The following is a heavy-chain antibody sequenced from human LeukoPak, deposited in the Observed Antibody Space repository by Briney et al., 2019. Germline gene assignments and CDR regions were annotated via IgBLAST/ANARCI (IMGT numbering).Heavy chain of an antibody. CDR2: ISSSSYYI. D-gene: IGHD6-13*01. CDR1: GFTFSTYS. Sequence: PGGSLRLSCEASGFTFSTYSMSWVRQAPGKGLEWVSSISSSSYYIYYADSVKGRFTISRDNAKNSLYLQMNSLRAEDTAVYYCARDAGGRSSSWYYYYYYMDVWGKGTTVTISS. CDR3: ARDAGGRSSSWYYYYYYMDV. V-gene: IGHV3-21*04. J-gene: IGHJ6*03.